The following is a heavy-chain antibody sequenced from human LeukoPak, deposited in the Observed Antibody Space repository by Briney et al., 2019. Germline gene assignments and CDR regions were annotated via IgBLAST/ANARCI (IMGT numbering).Heavy chain of an antibody. Sequence: SLRLSCAASGFTFDDYAMHWVRQAPGKGLEWVSGISWNSGSIGYADSVKGRFTISRDNAKNSLYLQMNSLRAEDTALYYWAKAQVGNYYYDSSGYYDYWGQGTLVTVSS. CDR2: ISWNSGSI. D-gene: IGHD3-22*01. V-gene: IGHV3-9*01. J-gene: IGHJ4*02. CDR3: AKAQVGNYYYDSSGYYDY. CDR1: GFTFDDYA.